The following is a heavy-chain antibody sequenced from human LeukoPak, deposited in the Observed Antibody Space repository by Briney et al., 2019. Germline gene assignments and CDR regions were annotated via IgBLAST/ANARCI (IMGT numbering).Heavy chain of an antibody. V-gene: IGHV4-31*03. D-gene: IGHD3-10*01. CDR3: ARGRLYNTRCFDY. J-gene: IGHJ4*02. Sequence: SETLSLTCTVSGGSISSGGYYWSWIRQHPGKGLEWIGYIYYSGSTYYNPSLKSRVTISVDTSKNQFSLKLSSVTAADTAVYYCARGRLYNTRCFDYWGQGTLVTVSS. CDR1: GGSISSGGYY. CDR2: IYYSGST.